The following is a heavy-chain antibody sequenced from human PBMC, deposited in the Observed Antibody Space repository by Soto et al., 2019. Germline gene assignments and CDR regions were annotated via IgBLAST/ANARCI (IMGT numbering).Heavy chain of an antibody. J-gene: IGHJ4*02. Sequence: ASVKVSCKASGYSFSSFGISWVRQAPGQGLEWVGWVSVPSGDTSSAQNFQGRVTVTTDTSTSTAYLEVGSLRSDDTAVYYCARTCRSGGSCYLEYWGEGTLVTVSS. D-gene: IGHD2-15*01. V-gene: IGHV1-18*01. CDR3: ARTCRSGGSCYLEY. CDR1: GYSFSSFG. CDR2: VSVPSGDT.